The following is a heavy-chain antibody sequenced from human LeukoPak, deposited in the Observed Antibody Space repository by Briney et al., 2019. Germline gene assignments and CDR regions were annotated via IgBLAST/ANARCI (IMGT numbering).Heavy chain of an antibody. Sequence: GGSLRLSCAASGFAFSTYWMHWVRQAPGKGLVWVSHIKNEGRSTNYADSVKGRFTISRDNAKNTLYLQMNSLRADDTAVYYCARDRGYTQDYWGQGTLVTVS. CDR2: IKNEGRST. D-gene: IGHD5-12*01. V-gene: IGHV3-74*01. J-gene: IGHJ4*02. CDR3: ARDRGYTQDY. CDR1: GFAFSTYW.